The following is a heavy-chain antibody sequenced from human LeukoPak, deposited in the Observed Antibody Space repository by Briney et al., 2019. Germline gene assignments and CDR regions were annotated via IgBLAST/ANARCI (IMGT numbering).Heavy chain of an antibody. J-gene: IGHJ4*02. CDR2: IKPDGSSI. Sequence: GGSLRLSCAASGFTFSSYWMNWVRQAPGKGLVWVARIKPDGSSISSADSVKGRFTISRDNAKNSLYLQMNSLRAEDMALYYCAKSRGSYHYYFDYWGQGTLVTVSS. V-gene: IGHV3-74*01. D-gene: IGHD1-26*01. CDR1: GFTFSSYW. CDR3: AKSRGSYHYYFDY.